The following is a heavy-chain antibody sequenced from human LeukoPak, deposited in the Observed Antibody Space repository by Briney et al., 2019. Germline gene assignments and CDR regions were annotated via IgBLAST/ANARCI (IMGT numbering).Heavy chain of an antibody. D-gene: IGHD3-16*02. CDR3: AKGGLRLGELSFN. Sequence: GGSLRLSCAASGFTFDDYAMHWVRQAPGKGLEWVSGISWNSGSIGYADSVKDRFTISRDNAKNSLYLQMNSLRAEDTALYYCAKGGLRLGELSFNWGQGTLVTVSS. CDR2: ISWNSGSI. CDR1: GFTFDDYA. J-gene: IGHJ4*02. V-gene: IGHV3-9*01.